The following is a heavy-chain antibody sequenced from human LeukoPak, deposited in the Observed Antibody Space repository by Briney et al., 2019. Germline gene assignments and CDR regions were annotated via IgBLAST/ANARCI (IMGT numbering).Heavy chain of an antibody. CDR3: AREMVRGVGRGLDY. CDR1: GGSISSSSYY. J-gene: IGHJ4*02. Sequence: PSETLSLTCTVSGGSISSSSYYWGWIRQPAGKGLEWIGRIYTSGSTNYNPSLKSRVTMSVDTSKNQFSLKLSSVTAADTAVYYCAREMVRGVGRGLDYWGQGTLVTVSS. V-gene: IGHV4-61*02. D-gene: IGHD3-10*01. CDR2: IYTSGST.